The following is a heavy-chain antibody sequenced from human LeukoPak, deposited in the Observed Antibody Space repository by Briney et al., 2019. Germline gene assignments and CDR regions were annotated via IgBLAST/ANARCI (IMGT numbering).Heavy chain of an antibody. J-gene: IGHJ4*02. Sequence: ASVKVSCKASGYTFTGYYMHWVRQAPGQGLEWMGWINPNSGGTNYAQKFQGRVTMTRDTSISTAYMELSRLRSDDTAVYYCARAEGPLEWFDYWGQGTLVTVSS. CDR2: INPNSGGT. CDR3: ARAEGPLEWFDY. V-gene: IGHV1-2*02. D-gene: IGHD3-3*01. CDR1: GYTFTGYY.